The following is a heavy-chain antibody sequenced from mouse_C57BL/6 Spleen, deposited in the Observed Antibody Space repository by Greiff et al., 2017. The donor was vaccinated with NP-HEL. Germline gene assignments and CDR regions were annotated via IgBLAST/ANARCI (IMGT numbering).Heavy chain of an antibody. CDR1: GYTFTSYW. CDR3: MGYDGYYDYFDY. D-gene: IGHD2-3*01. Sequence: EVQLQQSGTVLARPGASVKMSCKTSGYTFTSYWMHWVKQRPGQGLEWIGAIYPGNSDTSYNQKFKGKAKLTAVTSASTAYMELSSLTNEDSAVYYCMGYDGYYDYFDYWGQGTTLTVSS. J-gene: IGHJ2*01. V-gene: IGHV1-5*01. CDR2: IYPGNSDT.